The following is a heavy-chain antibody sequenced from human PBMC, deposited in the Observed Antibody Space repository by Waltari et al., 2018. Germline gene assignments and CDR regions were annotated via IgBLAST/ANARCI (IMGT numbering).Heavy chain of an antibody. Sequence: QVQLQQWGAGLLKPSETLSLTCAVHGGSFSGYYWIWNRQPPGKGLEWIGEINHSGSTNYNPSLKSRVTISVDTSKNQFSLKLSSVTAADTAVYYCARGRIMITFGGVIVLDYFDYWGQGTLVTVSS. CDR2: INHSGST. V-gene: IGHV4-34*01. D-gene: IGHD3-16*02. CDR1: GGSFSGYY. CDR3: ARGRIMITFGGVIVLDYFDY. J-gene: IGHJ4*02.